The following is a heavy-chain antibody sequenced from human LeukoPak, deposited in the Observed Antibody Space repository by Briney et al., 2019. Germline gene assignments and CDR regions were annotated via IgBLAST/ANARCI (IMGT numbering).Heavy chain of an antibody. CDR1: AFIFSGHW. CDR3: AKQGNPVRFLEWLLTFFDY. J-gene: IGHJ4*02. Sequence: GGSLRLSCEGSAFIFSGHWMNWVRQTPGKGLEWVSAISGSGGSTYYADSVKGRFTISRDNSKNTLYLQMNSLRAEDTAVYYCAKQGNPVRFLEWLLTFFDYWGQGTLVTVSS. V-gene: IGHV3-23*01. CDR2: ISGSGGST. D-gene: IGHD3-3*01.